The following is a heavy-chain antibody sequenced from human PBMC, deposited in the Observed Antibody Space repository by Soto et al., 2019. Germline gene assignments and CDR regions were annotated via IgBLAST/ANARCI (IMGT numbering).Heavy chain of an antibody. CDR1: GGSISSSSYY. CDR3: ARRNDYSNNDAFDI. J-gene: IGHJ3*02. Sequence: SETLSLTCTVSGGSISSSSYYWGWIRQPPGKGLEWIGSIYYSGSTYYNPSLKSRVTISVDTSKNQFSLKLSSVTAADTAVYYCARRNDYSNNDAFDIWGQGTMVTVSS. CDR2: IYYSGST. V-gene: IGHV4-39*01. D-gene: IGHD4-4*01.